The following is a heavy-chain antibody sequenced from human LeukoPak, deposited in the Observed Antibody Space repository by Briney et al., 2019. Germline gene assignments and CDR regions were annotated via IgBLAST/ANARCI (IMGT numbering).Heavy chain of an antibody. CDR2: INPSGGST. V-gene: IGHV1-46*01. Sequence: ASVKVSCKASGYNFTSYYMHWVRQAPGQGLEWMGIINPSGGSTSYAQKIQGRGTMTRNTSTSTVYMELSSLRSEDTAVYYCARSSGRSPNRDYMDVWGKGTTVTISS. D-gene: IGHD1-14*01. CDR1: GYNFTSYY. CDR3: ARSSGRSPNRDYMDV. J-gene: IGHJ6*03.